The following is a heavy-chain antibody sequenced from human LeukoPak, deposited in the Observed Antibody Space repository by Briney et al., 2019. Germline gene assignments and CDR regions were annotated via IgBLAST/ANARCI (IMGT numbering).Heavy chain of an antibody. CDR1: GGSINDFY. D-gene: IGHD6-6*01. CDR2: IYSSGAT. V-gene: IGHV4-4*07. J-gene: IGHJ4*02. Sequence: SETLSLTCTVSGGSINDFYWNWIRQPADKRLEWIGRIYSSGATHYNPSLTSRVTMSVDTSKTQFSLKLTSVTAADTAVYYCARDPFKSSFDSWGQGILVTVSS. CDR3: ARDPFKSSFDS.